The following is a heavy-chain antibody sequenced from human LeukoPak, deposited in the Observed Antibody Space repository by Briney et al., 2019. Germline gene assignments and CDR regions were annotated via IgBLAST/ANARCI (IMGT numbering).Heavy chain of an antibody. J-gene: IGHJ4*02. D-gene: IGHD6-13*01. CDR2: IIPIFGTA. Sequence: ASVMVSCKASGGTFSSYAISWVRQAPGQGLEWMGGIIPIFGTANYAQKFQGRVTITADESTSTAYMELSSLRSEDTAVYYCARTIAAAGGNDYWGQGTLVTVSS. CDR3: ARTIAAAGGNDY. V-gene: IGHV1-69*13. CDR1: GGTFSSYA.